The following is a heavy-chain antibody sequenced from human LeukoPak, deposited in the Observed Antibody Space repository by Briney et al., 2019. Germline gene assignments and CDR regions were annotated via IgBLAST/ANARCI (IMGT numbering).Heavy chain of an antibody. CDR2: IYYSGST. D-gene: IGHD3-3*01. V-gene: IGHV4-31*03. CDR1: GGSISSGGYY. CDR3: ARATIFGVVNHSPFDY. J-gene: IGHJ4*02. Sequence: PSQTLSLTCTVSGGSISSGGYYWSWIRQHPGKGLEWIGYIYYSGSTYYNPSLKSRVTISVDTSKNQFSPKLSSVTAADTAVYYCARATIFGVVNHSPFDYWGQGTLVTVSS.